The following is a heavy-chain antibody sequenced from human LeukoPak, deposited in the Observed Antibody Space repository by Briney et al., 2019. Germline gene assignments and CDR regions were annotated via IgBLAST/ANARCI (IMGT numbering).Heavy chain of an antibody. Sequence: GGSLRLSCAASGFTFSSYSMNWVRRAPGKGLEWVSYISSSSSTIYYADSVKGRFTISRDNAKNSLYLQMNSLRAEDTAVYYCAREDSDSFDYWGQGTLVTVSS. CDR3: AREDSDSFDY. V-gene: IGHV3-48*04. D-gene: IGHD2-15*01. J-gene: IGHJ4*02. CDR2: ISSSSSTI. CDR1: GFTFSSYS.